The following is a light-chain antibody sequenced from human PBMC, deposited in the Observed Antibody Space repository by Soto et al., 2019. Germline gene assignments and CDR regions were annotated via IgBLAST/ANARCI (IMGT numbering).Light chain of an antibody. V-gene: IGKV3-20*01. CDR2: GAS. CDR3: QQYANSHGT. J-gene: IGKJ1*01. CDR1: QSVSTNY. Sequence: TRSCRASQSVSTNYVAWYQQKPGQAPRLLIYGASSRASGIPDRFRGSGSGTDFTLTISRQEPEDFAVYYCQQYANSHGTFGQGTKVDI.